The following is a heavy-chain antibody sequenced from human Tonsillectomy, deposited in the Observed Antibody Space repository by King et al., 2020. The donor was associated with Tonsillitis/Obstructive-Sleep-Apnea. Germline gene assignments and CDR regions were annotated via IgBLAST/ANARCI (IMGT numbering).Heavy chain of an antibody. J-gene: IGHJ4*02. CDR1: GFTFRNSA. Sequence: QLVQSGGGLVQPGGSLRLSCAASGFTFRNSAMSWVRQVPGKRLEWVSAISGSGNEKYYADSVRGRFSISRDHSKNTLYLQLNSLRADDTALYYCAKEGPGGQQLIWVDSWGQGTLVTVSS. D-gene: IGHD6-13*01. CDR2: ISGSGNEK. CDR3: AKEGPGGQQLIWVDS. V-gene: IGHV3-23*04.